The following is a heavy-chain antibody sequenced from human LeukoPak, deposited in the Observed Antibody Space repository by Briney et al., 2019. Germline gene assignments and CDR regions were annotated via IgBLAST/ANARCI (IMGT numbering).Heavy chain of an antibody. CDR2: INPSGGST. V-gene: IGHV1-46*01. CDR1: GYTFTSYY. CDR3: ARVGFWSGYPGGRGMDV. D-gene: IGHD3-3*01. J-gene: IGHJ6*02. Sequence: ASVKVSCKASGYTFTSYYMHWVRQAPGQGLEWMGIINPSGGSTSYAQKFQGRVTMIRDTSTSTVYMELSSLRSEDTAVYYCARVGFWSGYPGGRGMDVWGQGTTVTVSS.